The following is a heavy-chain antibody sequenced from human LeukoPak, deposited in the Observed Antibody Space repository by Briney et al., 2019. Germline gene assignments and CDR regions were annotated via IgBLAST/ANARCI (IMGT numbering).Heavy chain of an antibody. J-gene: IGHJ3*02. CDR1: GFPFSDHE. CDR2: ISSSGSDK. CDR3: ARRTSGAFAI. V-gene: IGHV3-48*03. Sequence: PGGSLRLSCAASGFPFSDHEMNWVRQAPGRGLEWVSYISSSGSDKYYPDSVKGRFTISRDNAKNSLYLQMNSLRAEDTAVYYCARRTSGAFAIGGQGTKVTVSS.